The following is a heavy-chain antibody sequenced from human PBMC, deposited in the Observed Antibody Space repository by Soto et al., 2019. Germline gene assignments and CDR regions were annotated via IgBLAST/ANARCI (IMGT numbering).Heavy chain of an antibody. CDR1: GGSISSSDFY. Sequence: QLQLQESGPGLVKPSETLSLTCTVSGGSISSSDFYWGWLRQTPGKGLEFIGSMYYSGTTYYNPSLKSRVTISVDTSKNQFTLKLISATAADTAVYYCAVVDSTGNWFDPWGEGALVTVSS. D-gene: IGHD6-25*01. CDR3: AVVDSTGNWFDP. CDR2: MYYSGTT. J-gene: IGHJ5*02. V-gene: IGHV4-39*01.